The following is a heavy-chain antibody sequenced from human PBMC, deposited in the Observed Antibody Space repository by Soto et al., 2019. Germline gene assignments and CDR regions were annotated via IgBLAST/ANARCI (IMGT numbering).Heavy chain of an antibody. CDR3: ARIPRYSFPTSDDLDS. CDR2: ITPIYPTT. D-gene: IGHD5-18*01. J-gene: IGHJ4*02. V-gene: IGHV1-69*01. CDR1: GGTFYTYT. Sequence: QVQLVQSGAEVRKPGSSVQVSCKASGGTFYTYTFSWVRQAPGQGLEWMGCITPIYPTTNYAEKFQGRLTVTADGSTNTAYMELNSLTSDDTAVYYCARIPRYSFPTSDDLDSWGQGTLVTVSS.